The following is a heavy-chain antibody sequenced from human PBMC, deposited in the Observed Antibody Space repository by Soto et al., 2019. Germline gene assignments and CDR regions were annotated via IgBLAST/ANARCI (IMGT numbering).Heavy chain of an antibody. J-gene: IGHJ5*02. Sequence: ASVKVSCKASGYTFTSYGISWVRQAPGQGLEWMGWISAYNGSTNYAQKLQGRVTMTTDTSTSTAYMELRSLRSDDTAVYYCARAPTYYDILTTNWFDPWGQGTLVTVSS. D-gene: IGHD3-9*01. V-gene: IGHV1-18*01. CDR3: ARAPTYYDILTTNWFDP. CDR2: ISAYNGST. CDR1: GYTFTSYG.